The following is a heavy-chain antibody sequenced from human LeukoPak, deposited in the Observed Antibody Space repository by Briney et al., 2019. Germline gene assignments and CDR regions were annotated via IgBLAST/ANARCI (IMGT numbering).Heavy chain of an antibody. Sequence: SETLSLTCAVYGGSFSGYYWSWIRQPPGKGLEWIGSIYYSGSTYYNPSLKSRVTISVDTSKNQFSLKLSSVTAADTAVYYCARCIAAEGSFDYWGQGTLVTVSS. D-gene: IGHD6-13*01. CDR3: ARCIAAEGSFDY. CDR1: GGSFSGYY. J-gene: IGHJ4*02. CDR2: IYYSGST. V-gene: IGHV4-34*01.